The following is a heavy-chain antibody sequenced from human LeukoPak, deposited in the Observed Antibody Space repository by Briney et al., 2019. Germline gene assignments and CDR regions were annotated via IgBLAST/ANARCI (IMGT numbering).Heavy chain of an antibody. D-gene: IGHD6-19*01. J-gene: IGHJ4*02. CDR1: GFTFSDHF. CDR3: VRVGSVAGSDYLDY. Sequence: GGSLRLSCVVSGFTFSDHFLDWVRQAPGKGLEWVGRSRNKARSYTTEYAASVKGRFTISRDDSKNSLYLQMNSLKTEDTAVYYCVRVGSVAGSDYLDYWGQGTLVTVSS. CDR2: SRNKARSYTT. V-gene: IGHV3-72*01.